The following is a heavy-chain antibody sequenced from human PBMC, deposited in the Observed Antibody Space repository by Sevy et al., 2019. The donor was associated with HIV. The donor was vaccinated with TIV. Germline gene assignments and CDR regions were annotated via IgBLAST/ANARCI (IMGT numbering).Heavy chain of an antibody. D-gene: IGHD2-15*01. J-gene: IGHJ4*02. V-gene: IGHV1-18*01. Sequence: ASVKVSCKISGYTFSTYRITWVRQAPGQGLEWMGWISPHNGDTNYAQKLQDRITMITDTSTNTAFMELTSLRSDDTAVYYCAGAYCSGGRCYSLAYWGQGTLVTVSS. CDR1: GYTFSTYR. CDR2: ISPHNGDT. CDR3: AGAYCSGGRCYSLAY.